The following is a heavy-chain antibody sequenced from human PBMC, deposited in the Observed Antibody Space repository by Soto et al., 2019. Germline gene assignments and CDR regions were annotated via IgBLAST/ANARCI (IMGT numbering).Heavy chain of an antibody. D-gene: IGHD2-2*01. CDR3: GAYCSRTYRYDWFDP. J-gene: IGHJ5*02. CDR2: LYYTGTT. V-gene: IGHV4-39*01. Sequence: PSETLSLTCSVSGGSIGSSSYYFGWIRQPPGKGLEWIGSLYYTGTTYYNSSLKSRVTISADKSQNQFSLRLSSVTAADTAVYYCGAYCSRTYRYDWFDPWGQGTLGTVS. CDR1: GGSIGSSSYY.